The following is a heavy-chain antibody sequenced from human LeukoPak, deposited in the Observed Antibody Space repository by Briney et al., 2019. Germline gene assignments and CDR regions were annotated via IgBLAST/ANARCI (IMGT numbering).Heavy chain of an antibody. CDR2: ISGSGGST. J-gene: IGHJ5*02. V-gene: IGHV3-23*01. CDR3: AGTLSLYGGNNPYNWFDP. D-gene: IGHD4-23*01. Sequence: QAGGSLRLSCAASGFTFSSYAMSWVRQAPGKGLEWVSAISGSGGSTYYADSVKGRFTISRDYSKNTLYLQMNSLRAEDTAVYYCAGTLSLYGGNNPYNWFDPWGQGTLVTVSS. CDR1: GFTFSSYA.